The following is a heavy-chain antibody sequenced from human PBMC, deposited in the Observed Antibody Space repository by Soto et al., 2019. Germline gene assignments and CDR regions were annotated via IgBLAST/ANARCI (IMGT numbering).Heavy chain of an antibody. D-gene: IGHD3-3*01. J-gene: IGHJ3*02. CDR1: GYTVTTHY. CDR3: ARGGEVGVAGSAAFDM. CDR2: INPGSGAA. V-gene: IGHV1-46*01. Sequence: QVQLVQSGAEVKKPGASVKISCTASGYTVTTHYMPWVRQAPGRGLEWMGAINPGSGAAKYTQTFQAGVTMSRDTAANTEYMQMSALRSRDTVVFYCARGGEVGVAGSAAFDMWGQGTMVTVSS.